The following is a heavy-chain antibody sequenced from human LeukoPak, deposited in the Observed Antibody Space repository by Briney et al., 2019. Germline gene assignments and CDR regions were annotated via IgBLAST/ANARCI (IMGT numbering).Heavy chain of an antibody. J-gene: IGHJ4*02. Sequence: ASVKVSCKTSGYPFTHYGISWVRQAPGQGLEWMGWINAYNTNAYYAEDLQGRVTMTSDTSTRTACMELRSLGSDDTALYYCARSTLGIEFDYWGQGSLVTVSS. CDR3: ARSTLGIEFDY. V-gene: IGHV1-18*04. D-gene: IGHD7-27*01. CDR2: INAYNTNA. CDR1: GYPFTHYG.